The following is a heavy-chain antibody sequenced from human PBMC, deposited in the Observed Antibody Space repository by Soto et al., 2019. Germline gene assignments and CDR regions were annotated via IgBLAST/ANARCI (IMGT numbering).Heavy chain of an antibody. J-gene: IGHJ4*02. D-gene: IGHD6-13*01. Sequence: QVQLRESGPGLVKPSQTLSLTCTVSGGSINSGGYYWNWIRQHPGKGLEWIGYMYYSGSTYYNPSLRSLVIISADTAENHFSLKLSSVTAADTAVYFCARGYRQSGYSSSCVFDYWGQGTLVNVSS. CDR3: ARGYRQSGYSSSCVFDY. CDR2: MYYSGST. CDR1: GGSINSGGYY. V-gene: IGHV4-31*01.